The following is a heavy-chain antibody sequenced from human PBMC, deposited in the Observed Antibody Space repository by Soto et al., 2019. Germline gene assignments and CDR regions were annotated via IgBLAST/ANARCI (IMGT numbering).Heavy chain of an antibody. CDR2: LDAEDGET. CDR3: ATLPRTIERTPAAIWSFDS. Sequence: ASVKVSSKVSGYSLSDLSIHWVRQAPGKGLEWMGGLDAEDGETIYAQKLQGRGTMTEDTSTDTAYMELSSLTSEDTAMYYCATLPRTIERTPAAIWSFDSWGQGTLVTVSS. CDR1: GYSLSDLS. J-gene: IGHJ4*02. V-gene: IGHV1-24*01. D-gene: IGHD2-2*01.